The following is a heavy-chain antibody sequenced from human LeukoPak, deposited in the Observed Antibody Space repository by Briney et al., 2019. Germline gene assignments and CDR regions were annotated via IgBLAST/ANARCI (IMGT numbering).Heavy chain of an antibody. D-gene: IGHD6-13*01. V-gene: IGHV3-66*02. CDR3: ARSSSSSEGMDV. CDR2: IYTGGNT. CDR1: EFTVSSNF. Sequence: GGSLRLSCAASEFTVSSNFLSWVRQAPGKGLEWVSIIYTGGNTYYGDSVKGRFTISRDNSKNTLYLQMNSLRAEDTAVYYCARSSSSSEGMDVWGQGTTVTVSS. J-gene: IGHJ6*02.